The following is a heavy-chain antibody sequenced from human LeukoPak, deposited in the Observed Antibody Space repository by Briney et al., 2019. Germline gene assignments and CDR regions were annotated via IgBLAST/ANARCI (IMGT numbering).Heavy chain of an antibody. CDR1: GFTFSSYA. D-gene: IGHD6-19*01. J-gene: IGHJ4*02. CDR3: AKDRLEHSSGWYNVFDY. V-gene: IGHV3-30*04. Sequence: PGGSLRPSCAASGFTFSSYAMHWVRQAPGKGLEWVAVISYDGSNKYYADSVKGRFTISRDNSKNTLYLQMNSLRAEDTAVYYCAKDRLEHSSGWYNVFDYWGQGTLVTVSS. CDR2: ISYDGSNK.